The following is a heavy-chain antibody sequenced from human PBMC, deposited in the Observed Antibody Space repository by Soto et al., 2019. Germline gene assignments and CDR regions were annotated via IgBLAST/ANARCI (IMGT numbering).Heavy chain of an antibody. J-gene: IGHJ6*02. Sequence: GASVKVSCKASGYRFETYGMTWVRQAPGQGLEWMGWISAYSVDTYNAQKFQDRVTMTTDTSTGTAYMELRGLRSDDTAVYYCARGHEVIRGALDVWGQGTTVTVYS. V-gene: IGHV1-18*01. CDR1: GYRFETYG. CDR2: ISAYSVDT. CDR3: ARGHEVIRGALDV. D-gene: IGHD2-21*01.